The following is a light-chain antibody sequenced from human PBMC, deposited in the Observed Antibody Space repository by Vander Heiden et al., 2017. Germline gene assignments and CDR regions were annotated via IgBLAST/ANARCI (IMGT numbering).Light chain of an antibody. CDR2: AAS. CDR1: QSISSY. V-gene: IGKV1-39*01. J-gene: IGKJ2*01. Sequence: DIQMTQSPSSLSASVGDRVTITCRASQSISSYLNWYQQKPGKAPKLLIYAASSLQSGVPSRFSGSGSGTDFTLTISSLQPEDFATYYCQQSDSTPHTFGQRTKLEIK. CDR3: QQSDSTPHT.